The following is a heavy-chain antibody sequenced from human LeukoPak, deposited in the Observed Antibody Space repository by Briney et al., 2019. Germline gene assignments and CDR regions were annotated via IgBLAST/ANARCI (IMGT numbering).Heavy chain of an antibody. V-gene: IGHV1-2*02. CDR1: GYTFTGYY. CDR2: INPNSGGT. CDR3: ARGVADSSGWVSYYYYYGMDV. Sequence: GASVKVSCKASGYTFTGYYMHWVRQAPGQGLEWMGWINPNSGGTNYAQKFQGRVTMTRDTSISTAYMELSRLRSGDTAVYYCARGVADSSGWVSYYYYYGMDVWGQGTTVTVSS. D-gene: IGHD6-19*01. J-gene: IGHJ6*02.